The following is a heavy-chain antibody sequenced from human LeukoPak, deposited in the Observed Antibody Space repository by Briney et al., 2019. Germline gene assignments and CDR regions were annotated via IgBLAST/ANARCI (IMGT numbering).Heavy chain of an antibody. Sequence: PSETLSLTCTVSGGSISSYYWSWIRQPPGKGLEWIGYIYYSGSTNHNPSLKSRVTISVDTSKNKFSLKLSSVTAADTAVYYCAGLMRARSGFDYWGQGTLATVSS. CDR1: GGSISSYY. V-gene: IGHV4-59*01. CDR2: IYYSGST. J-gene: IGHJ4*02. D-gene: IGHD3-16*01. CDR3: AGLMRARSGFDY.